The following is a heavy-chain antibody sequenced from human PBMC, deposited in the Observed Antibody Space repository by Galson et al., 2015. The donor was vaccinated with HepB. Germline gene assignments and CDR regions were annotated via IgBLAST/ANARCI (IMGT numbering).Heavy chain of an antibody. D-gene: IGHD2-21*01. Sequence: SLRLSCAASGFTFSSYGMHWVRQAPGKGLEWVAVISYDGTSKYYADSVKGRFTISRDNSKNTLHLQMNSLRAEDTALYYCARGADWNPFDYWGQGTLVTVSS. V-gene: IGHV3-30*19. CDR2: ISYDGTSK. CDR1: GFTFSSYG. J-gene: IGHJ4*02. CDR3: ARGADWNPFDY.